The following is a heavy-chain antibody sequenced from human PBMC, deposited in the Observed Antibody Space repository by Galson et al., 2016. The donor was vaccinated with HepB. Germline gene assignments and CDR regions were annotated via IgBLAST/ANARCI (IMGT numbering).Heavy chain of an antibody. D-gene: IGHD3-10*01. CDR1: GGSISSGGYY. J-gene: IGHJ6*04. CDR2: IYYSGST. CDR3: ARERVQGRQYYYYGMDV. Sequence: LSLTCTVSGGSISSGGYYWSWIRQHPGKGLEWIGYIYYSGSTYYNPSLKSRVTISVDTPKNQFSLKLSSVTAADTAVYYCARERVQGRQYYYYGMDVWGKGTTVTVSS. V-gene: IGHV4-31*03.